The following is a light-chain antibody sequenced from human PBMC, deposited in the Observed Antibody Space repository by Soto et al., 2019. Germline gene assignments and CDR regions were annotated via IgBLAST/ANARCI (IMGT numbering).Light chain of an antibody. CDR1: QDISNH. J-gene: IGKJ4*01. CDR2: DAS. CDR3: QQYVHQIT. Sequence: DIQMTQSPSSLSASVGDRVTITCQASQDISNHLHWYQQKPGKAPELLIYDASNFETGVPSRFSGSGSGADFTFTISSLQPDDIATYYWQQYVHQITVGGGTKVEIK. V-gene: IGKV1-33*01.